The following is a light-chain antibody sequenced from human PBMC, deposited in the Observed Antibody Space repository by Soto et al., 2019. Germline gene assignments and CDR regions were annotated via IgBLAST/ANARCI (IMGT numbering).Light chain of an antibody. CDR1: SGDIGSYNR. CDR2: EVT. V-gene: IGLV2-14*01. Sequence: QSVLPQPASVSGSPGQSITISCTGTSGDIGSYNRVSWYQQHPGKAPKLIIYEVTDRPSGASNRFSGSKSGNTASLTISGLQAEDEAEYYCSSYTNINTRACVFGTGTKVTVL. J-gene: IGLJ1*01. CDR3: SSYTNINTRACV.